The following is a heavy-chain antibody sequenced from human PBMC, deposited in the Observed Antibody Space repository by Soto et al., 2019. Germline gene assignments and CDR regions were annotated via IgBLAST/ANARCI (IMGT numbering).Heavy chain of an antibody. J-gene: IGHJ4*02. Sequence: GGSLRLSCAASGFTVSSNYMSWVRQAPGKGLARVAVIWYAGSYKYYEDSVKGRFTISRDNSKNTLYLQMNSLRVEDTAVYYCARDARKTSVTTSIDHCGQGAQVTVYS. CDR2: IWYAGSYK. CDR1: GFTVSSNY. CDR3: ARDARKTSVTTSIDH. D-gene: IGHD4-17*01. V-gene: IGHV3-33*08.